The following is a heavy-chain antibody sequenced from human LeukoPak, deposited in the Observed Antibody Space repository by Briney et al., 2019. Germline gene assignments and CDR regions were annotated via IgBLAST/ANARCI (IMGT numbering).Heavy chain of an antibody. D-gene: IGHD3-22*01. J-gene: IGHJ4*02. Sequence: GGSLRLSCAASGFTFSSYAIHWVRQAPGKGLEWVAFISNNGRNKDYADSVKGRFTIPRDNSKNALYLQVNSLRPEDTAVYYCTRDLSGHYSIDYWGQGTLVTVSS. CDR2: ISNNGRNK. CDR3: TRDLSGHYSIDY. CDR1: GFTFSSYA. V-gene: IGHV3-30*04.